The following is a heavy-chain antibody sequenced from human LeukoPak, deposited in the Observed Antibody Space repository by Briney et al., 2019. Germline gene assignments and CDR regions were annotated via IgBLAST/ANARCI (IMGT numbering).Heavy chain of an antibody. CDR3: SAYCSSTSCHGE. CDR1: GFTFGDYA. Sequence: GRSLRLSCTASGFTFGDYAMSWVRQAPGEGLEWVGLIRGKGYGGTTEYVASVKGRFTISRDDTKNMAYLQMNSLKTEDTAVYYCSAYCSSTSCHGEWGQGTLVTVSS. CDR2: IRGKGYGGTT. D-gene: IGHD2-2*01. V-gene: IGHV3-49*04. J-gene: IGHJ4*02.